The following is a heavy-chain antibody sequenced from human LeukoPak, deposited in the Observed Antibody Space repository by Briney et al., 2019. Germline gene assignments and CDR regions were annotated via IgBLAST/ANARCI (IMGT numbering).Heavy chain of an antibody. CDR2: IRYDGSNK. CDR3: AKVYCSSTSCHYYFDY. V-gene: IGHV3-30*02. Sequence: SLRLSCAASGLTFSIYRMNWVRQAQGKGREWVAFIRYDGSNKYYADSVKGRFTISRDNSKNTLYLQRNSLRAEDTAVYYCAKVYCSSTSCHYYFDYWGQGTLVTVSS. D-gene: IGHD2-2*01. CDR1: GLTFSIYR. J-gene: IGHJ4*02.